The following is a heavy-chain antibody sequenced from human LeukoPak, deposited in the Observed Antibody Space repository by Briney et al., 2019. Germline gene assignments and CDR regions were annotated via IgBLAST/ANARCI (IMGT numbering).Heavy chain of an antibody. Sequence: SGPTLVNPTQTLTLACTFSGFSLSTSGMCVSWIRQPPGKALEWLARIDWDDDKYYSTSLKTRLTISKDTSKNQVVLTMTNMDPVDTATYYCARIRTPYGSGSYYNFDWGKGTLVTVSS. D-gene: IGHD3-10*01. CDR1: GFSLSTSGMC. CDR2: IDWDDDK. J-gene: IGHJ4*02. CDR3: ARIRTPYGSGSYYNFD. V-gene: IGHV2-70*11.